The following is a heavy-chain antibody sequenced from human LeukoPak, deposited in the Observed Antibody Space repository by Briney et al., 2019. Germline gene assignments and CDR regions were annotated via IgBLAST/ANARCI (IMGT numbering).Heavy chain of an antibody. CDR3: ARDGRGYIDGFDY. J-gene: IGHJ4*02. CDR1: GGSISNYY. CDR2: IYYSGST. D-gene: IGHD5-18*01. Sequence: SETLSLTCTVSGGSISNYYWSWIRQPPGKGLEWIGYIYYSGSTNYNPSLKSRVTISVDTSKNQVSLKLSSVTAADTAVYYCARDGRGYIDGFDYWGQGTLVTVSS. V-gene: IGHV4-59*01.